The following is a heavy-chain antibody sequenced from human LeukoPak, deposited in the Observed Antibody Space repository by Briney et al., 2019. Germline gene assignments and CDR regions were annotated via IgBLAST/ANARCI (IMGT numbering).Heavy chain of an antibody. D-gene: IGHD3-3*01. J-gene: IGHJ4*02. CDR1: GGSISSGAYY. Sequence: PSQTLSLTCTVSGGSISSGAYYWNWIRQHPAKGLEWIGYIYYSGSTYYNPSLRSRVTISVATSKNQFSLRLNSVTAADTAVYYSARADPYGIFGMSPFDYWGQGTLVNVSS. CDR3: ARADPYGIFGMSPFDY. CDR2: IYYSGST. V-gene: IGHV4-31*03.